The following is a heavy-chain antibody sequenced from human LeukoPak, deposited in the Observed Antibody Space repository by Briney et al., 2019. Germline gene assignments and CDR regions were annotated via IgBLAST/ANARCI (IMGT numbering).Heavy chain of an antibody. V-gene: IGHV3-23*01. CDR1: GFTFSSYP. Sequence: GGSLRLSCAGSGFTFSSYPMRWVRQAPGKGLEWVSAISGSGGSTYYADSVKGRFTISRDNSKNTLYLQMNSLRAEDTAVYYCAKRIDSSSWGADYWGQGTLVTVSS. CDR2: ISGSGGST. D-gene: IGHD6-13*01. J-gene: IGHJ4*02. CDR3: AKRIDSSSWGADY.